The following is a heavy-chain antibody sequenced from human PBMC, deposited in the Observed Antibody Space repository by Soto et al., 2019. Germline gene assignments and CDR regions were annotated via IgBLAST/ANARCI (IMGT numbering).Heavy chain of an antibody. Sequence: GGSLRLSCAGSGFTLTTYSMNWVRQAPGKGLEWLSYISTTSDIYYADSVRGRFTISRDSARNSLYLQMNSLRVEDTAVYYCARDHDWAFDYWGQGTLVTVSS. D-gene: IGHD3-9*01. J-gene: IGHJ4*02. CDR3: ARDHDWAFDY. V-gene: IGHV3-21*05. CDR1: GFTLTTYS. CDR2: ISTTSDI.